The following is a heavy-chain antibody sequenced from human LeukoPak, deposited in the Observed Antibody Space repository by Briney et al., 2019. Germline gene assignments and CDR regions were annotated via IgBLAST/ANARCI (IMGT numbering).Heavy chain of an antibody. CDR1: GYTFTSYD. CDR3: ARGLSITIFGVVIHISYYFDY. V-gene: IGHV1-8*01. D-gene: IGHD3-3*01. CDR2: MNPNSGNT. J-gene: IGHJ4*02. Sequence: ASVKVSCTASGYTFTSYDINWVRQATGQGLERMGWMNPNSGNTGYAQKFQGRVTMTRNTSISTAYMELSSLRSEDTAVYYCARGLSITIFGVVIHISYYFDYWGQGTLVTVSS.